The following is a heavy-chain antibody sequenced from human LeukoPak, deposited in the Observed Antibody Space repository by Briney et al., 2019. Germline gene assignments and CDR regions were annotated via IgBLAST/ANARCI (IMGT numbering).Heavy chain of an antibody. Sequence: ASVKVSCKASGYTFTDYYMHWVQQAPGKGLEWMGRVDPEDGETMYAEKFQGRVTITADTSTDTAYMELSSLRSEDTAVYYCATGEVTGTRVAFLYWGQGTLVTVSS. CDR2: VDPEDGET. CDR3: ATGEVTGTRVAFLY. J-gene: IGHJ4*02. CDR1: GYTFTDYY. V-gene: IGHV1-69-2*01. D-gene: IGHD1-7*01.